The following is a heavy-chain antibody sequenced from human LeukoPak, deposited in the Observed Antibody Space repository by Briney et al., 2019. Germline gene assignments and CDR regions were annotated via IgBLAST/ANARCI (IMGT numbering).Heavy chain of an antibody. Sequence: SETLSLTCTVSGGSISSYYWSWIRQPPGKGLEWIGYIYHSGSTNYNPSLKSRVTISVDTSKNQFSLKLSSVTAADTAVYYCARFVRWFGELLIDYWGQGTLVTVSS. CDR2: IYHSGST. V-gene: IGHV4-59*01. D-gene: IGHD3-10*01. CDR1: GGSISSYY. J-gene: IGHJ4*02. CDR3: ARFVRWFGELLIDY.